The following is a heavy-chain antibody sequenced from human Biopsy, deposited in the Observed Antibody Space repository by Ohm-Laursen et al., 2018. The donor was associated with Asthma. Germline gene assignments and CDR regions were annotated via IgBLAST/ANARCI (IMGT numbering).Heavy chain of an antibody. D-gene: IGHD2-21*02. CDR3: ARGVDRVTGLLDHFDS. CDR2: VYYSGST. CDR1: GGSINNFY. Sequence: GILSLTCTVSGGSINNFYWSWIRQPPGKGLESIGHVYYSGSTNYNPSLKSRVTISIDASKNQFSLKLTSVTAADTAVYYCARGVDRVTGLLDHFDSWGQGTLVTVSS. J-gene: IGHJ4*02. V-gene: IGHV4-59*01.